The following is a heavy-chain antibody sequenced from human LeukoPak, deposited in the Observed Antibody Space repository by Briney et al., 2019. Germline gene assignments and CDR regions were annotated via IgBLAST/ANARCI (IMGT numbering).Heavy chain of an antibody. V-gene: IGHV3-23*01. J-gene: IGHJ4*02. Sequence: VGSLRLSHAAPLFTFNSYAMSGVRQAPAKGLEWGSAISGSGGSTYYADSVKGRFTISRDNSKNTLYLQMNSLRAEDTAVYYCAKAIMPTVTEFDYWGQGTLVTVSS. CDR1: LFTFNSYA. CDR2: ISGSGGST. CDR3: AKAIMPTVTEFDY. D-gene: IGHD4-17*01.